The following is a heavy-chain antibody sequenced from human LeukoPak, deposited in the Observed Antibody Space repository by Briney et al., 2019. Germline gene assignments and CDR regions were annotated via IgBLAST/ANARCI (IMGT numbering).Heavy chain of an antibody. CDR2: IYYSGST. Sequence: SETLSLTCTVSGASVSSGSYYWSWIRQPPGKGLEWIGYIYYSGSTNYNPSLRSRVTISVDTSKNQFSLKLSSVTAADTAVYYCARGSRGYTYGWGQGTLVTVSS. D-gene: IGHD5-18*01. V-gene: IGHV4-61*01. CDR1: GASVSSGSYY. J-gene: IGHJ4*02. CDR3: ARGSRGYTYG.